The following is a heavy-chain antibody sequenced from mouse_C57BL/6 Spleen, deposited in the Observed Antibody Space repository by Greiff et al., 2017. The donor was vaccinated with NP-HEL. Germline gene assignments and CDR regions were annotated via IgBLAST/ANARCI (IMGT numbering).Heavy chain of an antibody. J-gene: IGHJ1*03. CDR2: IDPSDSET. Sequence: QVQLQQPGAELVRPGSSVKLSCKASGYTFTSYWMHWVKQRPIQGLEWIGNIDPSDSETHYNQKFKDKATLTVDKSSSTAYMQLSSLTSEDSAVYYCAREGDYYGRAYWYFDVWGTGTTVTVSS. V-gene: IGHV1-52*01. D-gene: IGHD1-1*01. CDR1: GYTFTSYW. CDR3: AREGDYYGRAYWYFDV.